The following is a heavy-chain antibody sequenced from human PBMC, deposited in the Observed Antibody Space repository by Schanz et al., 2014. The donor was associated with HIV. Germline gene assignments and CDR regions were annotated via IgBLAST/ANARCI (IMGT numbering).Heavy chain of an antibody. CDR2: ISNDGRNK. D-gene: IGHD3-10*01. CDR1: GFTFNDYG. Sequence: QVQLVESGGGVVQPGRSLRLSCAASGFTFNDYGMHWVRQAPGKGLEWVAVISNDGRNKYYTESLKGRFTVSRDNSKNRLYLQMNSLRSEDTAIYYCARDRGRVPTPDAFDVWGQGTVVTVSS. CDR3: ARDRGRVPTPDAFDV. V-gene: IGHV3-30*19. J-gene: IGHJ3*01.